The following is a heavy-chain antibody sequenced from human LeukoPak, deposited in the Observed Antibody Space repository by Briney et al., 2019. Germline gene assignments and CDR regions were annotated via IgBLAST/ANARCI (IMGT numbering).Heavy chain of an antibody. V-gene: IGHV3-64*01. CDR1: GIIFSNYA. D-gene: IGHD1-26*01. Sequence: PGGSLRLSCAASGIIFSNYATHWVRQGPGKGLECISTISSDGGSTYYANSVKGRFTISRDNSKNTLYLQMGSLRAEDMAVYYCARGRQGAKTRYFDLWGRGTRVTVSS. CDR3: ARGRQGAKTRYFDL. J-gene: IGHJ2*01. CDR2: ISSDGGST.